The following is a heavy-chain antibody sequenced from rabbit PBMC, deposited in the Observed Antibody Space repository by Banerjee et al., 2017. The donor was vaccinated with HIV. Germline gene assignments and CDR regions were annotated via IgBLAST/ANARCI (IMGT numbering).Heavy chain of an antibody. CDR1: GFSFSDSYW. CDR3: ARGGYYAGYGYAM. V-gene: IGHV1S45*01. Sequence: QEQLEESGGDLVKPEGSLTLTCTASGFSFSDSYWICWVRQAPGKGLEWIACIRAGSSGSTYYASWAKGRFTISKTSSTTVTLQMTSLTGADTATYFCARGGYYAGYGYAMWGPGTLVTVS. J-gene: IGHJ4*01. CDR2: IRAGSSGST. D-gene: IGHD6-1*01.